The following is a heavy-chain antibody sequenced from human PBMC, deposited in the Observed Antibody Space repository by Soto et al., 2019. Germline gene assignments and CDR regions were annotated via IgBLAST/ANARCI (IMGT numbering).Heavy chain of an antibody. D-gene: IGHD6-13*01. J-gene: IGHJ5*01. V-gene: IGHV4-39*01. CDR3: ARGNITAAIDS. CDR1: GGSISSSTYY. CDR2: IYYSGST. Sequence: QLQLQESGPGLVKPSETLSLTCTVSGGSISSSTYYWGWIRQPPGKGLEWIGTIYYSGSTYYNPSLKSRVTISVDTSKNQFSLKLSSVTAADTAVYYCARGNITAAIDSWGQGTLVTVSS.